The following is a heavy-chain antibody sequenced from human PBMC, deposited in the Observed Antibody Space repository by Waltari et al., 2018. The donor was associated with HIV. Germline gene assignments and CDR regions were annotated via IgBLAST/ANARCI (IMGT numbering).Heavy chain of an antibody. J-gene: IGHJ4*02. D-gene: IGHD1-26*01. CDR1: GYTFTSYG. CDR3: ATSGSYYYFDY. CDR2: IRSYNCNT. V-gene: IGHV1-18*01. Sequence: QVQLVQSGAEVKKPGASVKVSCKASGYTFTSYGISWVRQAPGQGLEWMGWIRSYNCNTNYEQKLQGRVTMTTDTSTSTAYMELRSLRSDDTAGYYCATSGSYYYFDYWGQGTLVTVSS.